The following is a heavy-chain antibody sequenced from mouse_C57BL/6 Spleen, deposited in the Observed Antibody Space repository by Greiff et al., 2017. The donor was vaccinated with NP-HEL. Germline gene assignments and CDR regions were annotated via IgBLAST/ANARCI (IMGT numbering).Heavy chain of an antibody. Sequence: DVKLVESGGGLVQPGGSLSLSCAASGFTFTDYYMSWVRQPPGKALEWLGFIRNKANGYTTEYSASVKGRFTISRDNAKSILYLQMNALRAEDSATDYCARYNSSGYCDYWGQGTTLTVSS. V-gene: IGHV7-3*01. CDR1: GFTFTDYY. D-gene: IGHD3-2*02. CDR3: ARYNSSGYCDY. J-gene: IGHJ2*01. CDR2: IRNKANGYTT.